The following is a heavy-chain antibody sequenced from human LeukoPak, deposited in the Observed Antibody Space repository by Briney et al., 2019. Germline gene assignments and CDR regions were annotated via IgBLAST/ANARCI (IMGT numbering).Heavy chain of an antibody. CDR2: MNPNSGNT. V-gene: IGHV1-8*01. D-gene: IGHD3-22*01. CDR3: ANSRARFETYDYDSDGGGYFQH. J-gene: IGHJ1*01. Sequence: RWASVKVSCKASGYTFTSYDINWVRQATGQGLEWMGWMNPNSGNTGYVQKFQGRVTMTRNTSISTAYMELSSLRSEDTAVYYCANSRARFETYDYDSDGGGYFQHWGQGTLVTVSS. CDR1: GYTFTSYD.